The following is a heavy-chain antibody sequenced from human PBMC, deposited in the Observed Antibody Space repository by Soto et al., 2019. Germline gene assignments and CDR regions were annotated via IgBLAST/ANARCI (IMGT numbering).Heavy chain of an antibody. Sequence: SETLSLTCTVSGGSISSYYWSWIRQPPGKGLEWIGYIYYSGSTNYNPSLKSRVTISVDTSKNQFSLKLSSVTAADTAVYYCARRLGYCSSTSCSNYYYYMDVWGKGTTVTVS. CDR2: IYYSGST. CDR3: ARRLGYCSSTSCSNYYYYMDV. D-gene: IGHD2-2*01. J-gene: IGHJ6*03. V-gene: IGHV4-59*01. CDR1: GGSISSYY.